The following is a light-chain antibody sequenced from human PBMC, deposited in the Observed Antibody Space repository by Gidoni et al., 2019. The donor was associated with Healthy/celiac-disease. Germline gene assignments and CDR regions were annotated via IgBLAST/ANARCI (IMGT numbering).Light chain of an antibody. J-gene: IGKJ1*01. CDR2: VAS. Sequence: DIVLTQSPGTLSLSPGERATLSCSSSQSVSSSYLAWYQQKPGQAPRLLIYVASSRATGIPDRFSGSGSGTDFTLTISRLEPEDFAVYYCQQYGSSLLWTFGQGTKVEIK. CDR1: QSVSSSY. CDR3: QQYGSSLLWT. V-gene: IGKV3-20*01.